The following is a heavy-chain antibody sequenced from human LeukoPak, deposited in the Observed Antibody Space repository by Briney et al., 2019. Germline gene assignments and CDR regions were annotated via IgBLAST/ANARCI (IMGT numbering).Heavy chain of an antibody. D-gene: IGHD6-19*01. CDR2: ISSSSSYI. J-gene: IGHJ4*02. V-gene: IGHV3-21*01. CDR1: GFTFSSYS. CDR3: ARGFSSGWSGGDY. Sequence: GGSLRLSCAASGFTFSSYSMNWVRQAPGKGLEWVSSISSSSSYIYYADPVKGRFTISRDNAKNSLYLQMNSLRAEDTAVYCCARGFSSGWSGGDYWGQGTLVTVSS.